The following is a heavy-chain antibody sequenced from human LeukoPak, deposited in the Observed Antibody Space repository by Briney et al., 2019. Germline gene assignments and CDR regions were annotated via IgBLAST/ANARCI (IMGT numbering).Heavy chain of an antibody. CDR3: ARVYDYGSAHGMDV. V-gene: IGHV1-3*01. CDR2: INAGNGST. D-gene: IGHD3-10*01. Sequence: GASVKVSCKASGYTFTNYDLSWVRQAPGQALEWMGWINAGNGSTKYSEKFQGRVTIIRDTSASTAYMELSSLRSEDTAVYYCARVYDYGSAHGMDVWGQGTTVIVSS. CDR1: GYTFTNYD. J-gene: IGHJ6*02.